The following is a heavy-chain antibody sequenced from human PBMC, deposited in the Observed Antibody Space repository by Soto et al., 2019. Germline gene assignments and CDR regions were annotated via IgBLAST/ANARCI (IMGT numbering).Heavy chain of an antibody. CDR1: GGSISSGGYY. V-gene: IGHV4-31*03. J-gene: IGHJ2*01. Sequence: QVQLQESGPGLVKPSQTLSLTCTVSGGSISSGGYYWSWIRQHPGKGLEWIGYIYYSGSTYYNPSLKSRVTISVDTSKNQFSLKLSSVTAADTAVYYCASMTSSGYYSAEYFDLWGRGTLVTVSS. D-gene: IGHD3-22*01. CDR3: ASMTSSGYYSAEYFDL. CDR2: IYYSGST.